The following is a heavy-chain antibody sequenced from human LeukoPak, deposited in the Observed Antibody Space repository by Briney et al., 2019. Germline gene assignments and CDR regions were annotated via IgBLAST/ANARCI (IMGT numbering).Heavy chain of an antibody. Sequence: ASVKVSCKASGYTFTRYYVDWVRQAPGQGLEWMGMINPSGGSTSYAQKFQGRVTMTRDTSTSTVYMELSSLRSEDTAMYYCARGPDSSGYPFDYWGQGTLVTVSS. D-gene: IGHD3-22*01. CDR2: INPSGGST. V-gene: IGHV1-46*01. CDR3: ARGPDSSGYPFDY. J-gene: IGHJ4*02. CDR1: GYTFTRYY.